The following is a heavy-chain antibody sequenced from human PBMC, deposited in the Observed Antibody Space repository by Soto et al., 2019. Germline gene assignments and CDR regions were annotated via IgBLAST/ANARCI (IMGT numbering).Heavy chain of an antibody. J-gene: IGHJ5*01. Sequence: GGSLRLSCSASGFSFSNYAMHWVRQGPGKGLEYVSGISSNGVNSYYVDSVKGRFTISRDNSKHTPYLQMNSLTAEDTAVYACVKGGWLDFWGQGTLVTVSS. CDR1: GFSFSNYA. D-gene: IGHD3-16*01. CDR2: ISSNGVNS. V-gene: IGHV3-64*04. CDR3: VKGGWLDF.